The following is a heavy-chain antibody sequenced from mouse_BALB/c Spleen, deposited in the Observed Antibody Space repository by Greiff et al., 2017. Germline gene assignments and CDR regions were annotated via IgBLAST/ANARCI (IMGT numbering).Heavy chain of an antibody. D-gene: IGHD1-1*01. V-gene: IGHV1-62-2*01. J-gene: IGHJ4*01. CDR1: GYTFTEYI. CDR3: ARHEDDYYYGSGDYYAMDY. CDR2: FYPGSGSI. Sequence: QVQLQQSGAELVKPGASVKLSCKASGYTFTEYIIHWVKQRSGQGLEWTGWFYPGSGSIKYNEKFKDKATLTADKSSSTVYMELSRLTSEDSAVYFCARHEDDYYYGSGDYYAMDYWGQGTSVTVSS.